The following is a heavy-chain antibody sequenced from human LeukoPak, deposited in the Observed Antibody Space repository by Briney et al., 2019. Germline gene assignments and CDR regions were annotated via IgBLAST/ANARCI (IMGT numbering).Heavy chain of an antibody. CDR1: GFTFSDYA. CDR3: ARDYWWNYDY. CDR2: ISKDGSDK. D-gene: IGHD1-7*01. Sequence: GGSLRLSCAASGFTFSDYAMHWVRQAPGKGLEWVAVISKDGSDKYYPGSVRGRYTISRDNSKNTIYLQMDSLRAEDTAIYYCARDYWWNYDYWGQGTLVTVSS. J-gene: IGHJ4*02. V-gene: IGHV3-30-3*01.